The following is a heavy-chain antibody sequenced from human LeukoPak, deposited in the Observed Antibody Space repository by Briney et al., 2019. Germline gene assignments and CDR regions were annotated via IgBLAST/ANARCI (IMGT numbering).Heavy chain of an antibody. CDR1: GYTLTELS. Sequence: ASVKVSCKVSGYTLTELSMHWVRQAPGKGLEWMGGFDPEDGETIYAQKFQGKVTMTEDTSTDTAYMELSSLRSEDTAVYYCATDRRNSYGYNFDYWGQGTLVTVSS. V-gene: IGHV1-24*01. CDR2: FDPEDGET. J-gene: IGHJ4*02. CDR3: ATDRRNSYGYNFDY. D-gene: IGHD5-18*01.